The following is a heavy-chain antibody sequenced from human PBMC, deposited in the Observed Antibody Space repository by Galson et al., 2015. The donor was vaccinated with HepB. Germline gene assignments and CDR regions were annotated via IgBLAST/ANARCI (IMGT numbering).Heavy chain of an antibody. D-gene: IGHD3-16*01. Sequence: SLRLSCAASGFTFSSYGMHWVRQAPGKGLEWVAVIWYDGSNKYYADSVKGRFTISRDNSKNTLYLQMNSLSAEDTAVYYCARGLGYYYYGMDVWGQGTTVTVSS. CDR2: IWYDGSNK. CDR3: ARGLGYYYYGMDV. J-gene: IGHJ6*02. V-gene: IGHV3-33*01. CDR1: GFTFSSYG.